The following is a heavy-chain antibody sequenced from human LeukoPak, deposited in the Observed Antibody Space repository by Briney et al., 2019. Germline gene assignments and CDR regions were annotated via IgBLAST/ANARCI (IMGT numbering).Heavy chain of an antibody. D-gene: IGHD1-26*01. CDR2: INHSGST. J-gene: IGHJ4*02. CDR3: ASRGR. CDR1: DGSLSGYY. V-gene: IGHV4-34*01. Sequence: SETLSLTCAVYDGSLSGYYWGWIRQPPGKGLEWIGEINHSGSTNYNPSLKSRVSISIDTSKNQFSLYLTSVTAADTAVYYCASRGRWGQGTLVTVSS.